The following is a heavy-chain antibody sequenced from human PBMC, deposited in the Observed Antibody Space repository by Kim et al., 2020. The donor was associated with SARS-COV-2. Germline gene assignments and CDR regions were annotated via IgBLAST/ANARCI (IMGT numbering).Heavy chain of an antibody. CDR1: GGSISSSSYY. D-gene: IGHD3-10*01. V-gene: IGHV4-39*01. CDR2: IYYSGST. J-gene: IGHJ4*02. Sequence: SETLSLTCTVSGGSISSSSYYWGWIRQPPGKGLEWIGSIYYSGSTYYNPSLKSRVTISVDTSKNQFSLKLSSVTAADTAVYYCARHFAPNERWFGDELNDYWGQGTLVTVSS. CDR3: ARHFAPNERWFGDELNDY.